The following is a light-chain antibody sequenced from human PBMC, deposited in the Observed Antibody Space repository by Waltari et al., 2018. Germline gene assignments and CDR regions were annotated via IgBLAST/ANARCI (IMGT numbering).Light chain of an antibody. J-gene: IGLJ1*01. CDR3: QAWDSSAFV. CDR1: NLGRKY. CDR2: RDD. Sequence: SYEVTQPPSVSVSPRQRATITCPGANLGRKYVPWYQQKSGQSPVLVIYRDDKRPPGIPERFSGSNSGNTATLTISGTQPMDEADYYCQAWDSSAFVFGAGTKVTVL. V-gene: IGLV3-1*01.